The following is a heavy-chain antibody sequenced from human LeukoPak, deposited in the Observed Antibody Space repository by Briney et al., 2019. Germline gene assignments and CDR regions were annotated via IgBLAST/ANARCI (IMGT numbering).Heavy chain of an antibody. CDR2: VSSDGNTK. CDR1: GFTFNTYA. Sequence: GGSLRLSCAGSGFTFNTYAMHWVRQAPGKGLEWVAVVSSDGNTKYYVDSVRGRFTISRDNSKQTLYLQMNSLRAEDTAVYYCVRDISDAFDIWGQGTMVTVSS. V-gene: IGHV3-30-3*01. J-gene: IGHJ3*02. CDR3: VRDISDAFDI. D-gene: IGHD3-9*01.